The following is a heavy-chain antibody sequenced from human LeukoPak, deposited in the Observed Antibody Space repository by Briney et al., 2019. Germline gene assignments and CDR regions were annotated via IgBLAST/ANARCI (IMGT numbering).Heavy chain of an antibody. Sequence: GSLRLSCAASGFTFSSYAMSWVRQAPGKGLEWIGEIYHSGSTNYNPSLKSRVTISVDKSKNQFSLKLSSVTAADTAVYYCASRLYGSGSYDYWGQGTLVTVSS. CDR2: IYHSGST. CDR1: GFTFSSYAM. V-gene: IGHV4-4*02. J-gene: IGHJ4*02. CDR3: ASRLYGSGSYDY. D-gene: IGHD3-10*01.